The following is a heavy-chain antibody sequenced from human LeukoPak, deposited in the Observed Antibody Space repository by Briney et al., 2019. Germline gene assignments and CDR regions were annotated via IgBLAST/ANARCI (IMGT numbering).Heavy chain of an antibody. Sequence: PSETLSLTCSVSGGSINSSRYYWGWVRQPPGKGLEWIGNIFHSGSTDYNSSLKSRVTISVDTSKKQFSLKLSSLTAAHPAVYYCPSAPYYDFWSGYYMTGWFDFWGQGPLVTVSS. D-gene: IGHD3-3*01. J-gene: IGHJ5*01. V-gene: IGHV4-39*01. CDR1: GGSINSSRYY. CDR2: IFHSGST. CDR3: PSAPYYDFWSGYYMTGWFDF.